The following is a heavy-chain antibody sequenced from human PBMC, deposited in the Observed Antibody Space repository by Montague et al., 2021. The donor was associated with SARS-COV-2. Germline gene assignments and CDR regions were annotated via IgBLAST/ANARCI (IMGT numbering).Heavy chain of an antibody. D-gene: IGHD5-24*01. J-gene: IGHJ4*02. V-gene: IGHV3-23*03. Sequence: SLRPSCAASGFTFSIFAMSWARQAPGKGLEWISVLYKDDRTTDYAGSVKGRFTISRDNSKNTLYLQMDSLRVEDTAVYYCAKRNGYNPRNWSFDYWGRGTLVTVPS. CDR1: GFTFSIFA. CDR2: LYKDDRTT. CDR3: AKRNGYNPRNWSFDY.